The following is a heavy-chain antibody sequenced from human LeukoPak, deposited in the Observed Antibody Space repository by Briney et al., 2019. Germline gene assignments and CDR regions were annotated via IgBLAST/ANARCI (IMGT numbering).Heavy chain of an antibody. CDR1: GFTFSSYA. V-gene: IGHV3-23*01. Sequence: PAGSLRLSCAASGFTFSSYAMSWVRQAPGKGLEWVSAISGSGGSTYYADSVKGRFTISRDNSKNTLYLQMHSLRAEDTAVYYCAPAGFGELYPLDYWGQGTLVTVSS. D-gene: IGHD3-10*01. CDR3: APAGFGELYPLDY. J-gene: IGHJ4*02. CDR2: ISGSGGST.